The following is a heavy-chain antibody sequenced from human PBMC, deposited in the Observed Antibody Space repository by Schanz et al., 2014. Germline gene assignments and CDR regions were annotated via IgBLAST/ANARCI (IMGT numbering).Heavy chain of an antibody. D-gene: IGHD7-27*01. CDR3: ARELPGVVAFDF. Sequence: QVQLVESGGGLVKPGGSLRLSCAASGFIFRSFGMHWVRQAPGKGLEWVAVISYDGSFKNYADSVRGRITMSRDNSKNTMYLQINNLRADDTAVYYCARELPGVVAFDFWGQGTMVTVSS. J-gene: IGHJ3*01. CDR1: GFIFRSFG. V-gene: IGHV3-33*08. CDR2: ISYDGSFK.